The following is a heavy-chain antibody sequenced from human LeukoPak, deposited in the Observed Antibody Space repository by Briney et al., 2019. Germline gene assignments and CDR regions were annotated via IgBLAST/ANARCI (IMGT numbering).Heavy chain of an antibody. Sequence: SGGSLRLSCAASGFSVSSNYISWVRQAPGRGLEWVSVIYSGGSTKYADSAKARFTISRDNSKNTVYLQMNSPRAEDTAVYYCARATLDNWGQGTLVTVSS. CDR3: ARATLDN. J-gene: IGHJ4*02. CDR2: IYSGGST. V-gene: IGHV3-53*01. CDR1: GFSVSSNY.